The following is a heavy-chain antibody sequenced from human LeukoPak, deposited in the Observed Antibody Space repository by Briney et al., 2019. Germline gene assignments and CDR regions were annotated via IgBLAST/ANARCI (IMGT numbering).Heavy chain of an antibody. Sequence: PGRSLRLSCAASGFTFSSYGMHWVRQAPGKGLEWVAVIWYDGSNKYYADSVKGRFTISRDNSKNTLFLQMNGLRAEDTAVYYCARDFVAYDSSGYPPFVDYWGQGTLVTASS. J-gene: IGHJ4*02. V-gene: IGHV3-33*01. CDR1: GFTFSSYG. CDR2: IWYDGSNK. CDR3: ARDFVAYDSSGYPPFVDY. D-gene: IGHD3-22*01.